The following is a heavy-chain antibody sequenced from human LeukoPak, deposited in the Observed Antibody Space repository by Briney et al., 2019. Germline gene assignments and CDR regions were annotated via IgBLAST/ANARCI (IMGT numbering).Heavy chain of an antibody. J-gene: IGHJ4*02. D-gene: IGHD1-26*01. Sequence: SGTLSLTCAVSGGSITTTNWWSLVRQPPGKGLEWIGEVHLNGATNYNPSLESRFSMSIDKSNNHLSLEVTSVTAADTAMYYCTRESGAFSPFGFWGQGTLVTVSS. CDR2: VHLNGAT. CDR3: TRESGAFSPFGF. V-gene: IGHV4-4*02. CDR1: GGSITTTNW.